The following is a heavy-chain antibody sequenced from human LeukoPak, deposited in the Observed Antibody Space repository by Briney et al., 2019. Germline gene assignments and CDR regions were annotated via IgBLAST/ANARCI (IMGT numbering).Heavy chain of an antibody. CDR2: IRTTAEGAKYA. D-gene: IGHD3-9*01. CDR3: ATDQRYAFDY. V-gene: IGHV3-48*02. Sequence: GGSLRLSCATAGFSFTDYPMNWVRQAPGKGLEWISNIRTTAEGAKYAYYADSVKGRVTISRDDGKNTLYLHMNSLRDDDTAVYYCATDQRYAFDYWGQGILVTVSS. J-gene: IGHJ4*02. CDR1: GFSFTDYP.